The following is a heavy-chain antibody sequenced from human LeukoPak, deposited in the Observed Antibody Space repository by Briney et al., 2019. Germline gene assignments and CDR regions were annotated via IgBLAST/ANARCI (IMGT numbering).Heavy chain of an antibody. J-gene: IGHJ3*02. Sequence: PGGSLRLSCVASGFTFSSYWMSWVRQAPGKGLEWVANIKQDGSEKYYVDSVKGRFTISRDNAKNALYLQMNSLRAEDTAVYYCASVGWWLQRDGFDIWGQGTMVTVPS. CDR1: GFTFSSYW. D-gene: IGHD5-24*01. V-gene: IGHV3-7*01. CDR3: ASVGWWLQRDGFDI. CDR2: IKQDGSEK.